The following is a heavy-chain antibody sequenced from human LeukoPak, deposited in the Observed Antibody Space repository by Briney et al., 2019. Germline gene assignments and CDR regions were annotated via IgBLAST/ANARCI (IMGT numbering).Heavy chain of an antibody. V-gene: IGHV3-30*02. CDR2: IRYDGSNK. CDR1: GFTFSSYG. D-gene: IGHD2-8*01. J-gene: IGHJ4*02. Sequence: GGSLRLSXAASGFTFSSYGMHWVRQAPGKGLEWVAFIRYDGSNKYYADSVKGRFTISRDNSKNTLYLQMNSLRAEDTAVYYCAKDPGGYCTNGVCGYFDYWGQGTLVTVSS. CDR3: AKDPGGYCTNGVCGYFDY.